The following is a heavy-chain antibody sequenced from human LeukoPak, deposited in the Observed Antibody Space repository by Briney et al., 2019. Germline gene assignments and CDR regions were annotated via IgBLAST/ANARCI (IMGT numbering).Heavy chain of an antibody. Sequence: VKPSETLSLTCTVSGYSISSGYYWGWIRQPPGKGLEWIGSIYHSGSTYYNPSLKSRVTISVDTSKNQFSLKLSSVTAADTAVYYCARGIGSGKYYYMDVWGKGTTVTISS. V-gene: IGHV4-38-2*02. CDR1: GYSISSGYY. J-gene: IGHJ6*03. CDR2: IYHSGST. D-gene: IGHD3-10*01. CDR3: ARGIGSGKYYYMDV.